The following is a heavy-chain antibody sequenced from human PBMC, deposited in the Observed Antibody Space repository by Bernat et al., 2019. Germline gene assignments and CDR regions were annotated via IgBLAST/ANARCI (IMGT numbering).Heavy chain of an antibody. J-gene: IGHJ6*02. CDR1: GFPFSSYS. D-gene: IGHD1/OR15-1a*01. CDR3: ARWFQENNYYGMDV. V-gene: IGHV3-21*02. Sequence: EVQLVESGGGLVKPGGSLRLSCAASGFPFSSYSMNWVRQAPGKGLEWVSSISFVTTYIYDADSVEGRFTISRDNAKNSLYLQMSSLRAEDTAVYYGARWFQENNYYGMDVWGQGTTVTVSS. CDR2: ISFVTTYI.